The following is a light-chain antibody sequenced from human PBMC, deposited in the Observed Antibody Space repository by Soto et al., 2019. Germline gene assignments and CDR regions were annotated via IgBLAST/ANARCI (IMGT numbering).Light chain of an antibody. CDR3: QSYDTSPSGYV. Sequence: QAVVTQPPSVSGAPGQRVTISCTGSSSNIGAGYDVHWYRQLPGTAPKLLIYANNNRPAGVPDRFSASKSGTSASLASTGLQAEDEADYYCQSYDTSPSGYVFGTGTKLTVL. V-gene: IGLV1-40*01. CDR2: ANN. J-gene: IGLJ1*01. CDR1: SSNIGAGYD.